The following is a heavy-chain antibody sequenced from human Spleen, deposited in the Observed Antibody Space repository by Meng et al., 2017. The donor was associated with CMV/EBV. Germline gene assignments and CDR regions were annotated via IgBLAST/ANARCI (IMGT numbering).Heavy chain of an antibody. CDR2: ISSSSSYI. CDR1: GFTFSSYS. D-gene: IGHD6-13*01. Sequence: SGFTFSSYSMNWDRQAPGKGLEWVSAISSSSSYIYYADSVKGRFTISRDNAKNSLYLQMNSLRAEDTAVYYCARDFPKTIAAAWFDPWGQGTLVTVSS. J-gene: IGHJ5*02. CDR3: ARDFPKTIAAAWFDP. V-gene: IGHV3-21*01.